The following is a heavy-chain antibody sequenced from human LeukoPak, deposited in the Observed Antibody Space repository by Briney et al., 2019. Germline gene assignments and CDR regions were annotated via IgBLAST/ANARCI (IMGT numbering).Heavy chain of an antibody. Sequence: GASVKVSCKASGYTFTSYYMHWVRQAPGQGLERMGIINPSGGSTSYAQKFQGRVTMTRDTSTSTVYMELSSLRSEDTAVYYCARGRRYGPGVFYFDYWGQGTLVTVSS. D-gene: IGHD4-17*01. CDR1: GYTFTSYY. CDR3: ARGRRYGPGVFYFDY. CDR2: INPSGGST. V-gene: IGHV1-46*01. J-gene: IGHJ4*02.